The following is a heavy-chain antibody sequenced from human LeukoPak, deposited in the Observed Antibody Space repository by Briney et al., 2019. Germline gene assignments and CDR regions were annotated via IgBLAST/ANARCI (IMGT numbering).Heavy chain of an antibody. CDR3: AREREREGIYYFDY. V-gene: IGHV3-20*04. J-gene: IGHJ4*02. CDR1: GFTFDDYG. CDR2: INWNGGST. D-gene: IGHD1-1*01. Sequence: PGGSLRLSCAASGFTFDDYGMSWVRHAPGKGLEWVSGINWNGGSTGYADSVKGRFTISRDNAKNSLYLQMNSLRAEDTAMYYCAREREREGIYYFDYWGQGTLVTVSS.